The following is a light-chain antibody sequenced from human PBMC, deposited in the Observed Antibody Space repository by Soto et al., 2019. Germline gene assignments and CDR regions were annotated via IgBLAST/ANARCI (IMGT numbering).Light chain of an antibody. CDR1: QSVSCC. J-gene: IGKJ4*01. Sequence: EIVLTQSPDTLSLSPGERATLSCRASQSVSCCLAWYQQKPGQAPRLLIYDASNRATGIPARFSGSGSGTDFTLTISSLEPEDFAVYYCQQRCNWPPVTFGGGTKVEIK. CDR2: DAS. CDR3: QQRCNWPPVT. V-gene: IGKV3-11*01.